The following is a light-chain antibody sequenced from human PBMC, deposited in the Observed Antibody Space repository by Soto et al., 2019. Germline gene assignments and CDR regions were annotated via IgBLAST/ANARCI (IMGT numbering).Light chain of an antibody. CDR1: NIGSIS. V-gene: IGLV3-21*04. CDR3: QVWASSSESYV. Sequence: SYELTQPPSVSVAPGNSARITCGGYNIGSISVHWYQQKPGQAPTLVIYNDSDRPSGIPERFSGSNSGNTATLTISRVEVGDEADYYCQVWASSSESYVFGTGTKVTVL. J-gene: IGLJ1*01. CDR2: NDS.